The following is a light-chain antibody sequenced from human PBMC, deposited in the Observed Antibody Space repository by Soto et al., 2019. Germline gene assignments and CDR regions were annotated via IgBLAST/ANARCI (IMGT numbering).Light chain of an antibody. CDR3: QQYTSIT. V-gene: IGKV3-15*01. CDR2: AVS. CDR1: QSVSGK. J-gene: IGKJ5*01. Sequence: EIVLTQSPATLSVSPGETATLSSRASQSVSGKLAWYQQKPGQAPRLLIYAVSTRATGIPARFSGSGSGTEFTLTISSLQSEDFAVYYCQQYTSITFGHGTRLEIK.